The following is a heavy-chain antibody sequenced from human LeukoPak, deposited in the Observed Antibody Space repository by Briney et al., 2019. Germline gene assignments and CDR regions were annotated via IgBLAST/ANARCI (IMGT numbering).Heavy chain of an antibody. CDR3: AKDTRILWFGELLLTPDY. J-gene: IGHJ4*02. D-gene: IGHD3-10*01. V-gene: IGHV3-30*02. CDR1: GFTFSSYG. Sequence: GGSLRLSCAASGFTFSSYGMHWVRQAPGKGLEWVAFIRYDGSNKYYADSVKGRFTISRDNSKNTLYLQMNSLRAEDTAVYYCAKDTRILWFGELLLTPDYWGQGTLVTVSS. CDR2: IRYDGSNK.